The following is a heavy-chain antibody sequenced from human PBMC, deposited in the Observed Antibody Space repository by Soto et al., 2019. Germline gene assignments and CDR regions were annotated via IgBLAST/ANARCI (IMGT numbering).Heavy chain of an antibody. V-gene: IGHV3-13*01. Sequence: GGSLRLSCAASGFTFSSYDMHWVRQATGKGLEWVSAIGTAGDTYYPGSVKGRFTISRENAKNSLYLQMNSLRAEDTAVYYCARDLTYYDFWSGYARRDYGMDVWGQGTTVTVSS. D-gene: IGHD3-3*01. CDR3: ARDLTYYDFWSGYARRDYGMDV. CDR1: GFTFSSYD. J-gene: IGHJ6*02. CDR2: IGTAGDT.